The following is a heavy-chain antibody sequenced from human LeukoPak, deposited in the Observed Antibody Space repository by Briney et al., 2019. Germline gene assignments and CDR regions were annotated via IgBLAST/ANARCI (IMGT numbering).Heavy chain of an antibody. J-gene: IGHJ4*02. CDR1: GFTFSSYA. D-gene: IGHD1-26*01. Sequence: GGSLRLSCAASGFTFSSYAMSWVRQAPGKGLEWVSAISGSGGSTYYADSVKGRFTISRDNSKNTQYLQMNSLRAEDTAVYYCAKDRSGIVGATTFDNWGQGTLVTVSS. CDR3: AKDRSGIVGATTFDN. CDR2: ISGSGGST. V-gene: IGHV3-23*01.